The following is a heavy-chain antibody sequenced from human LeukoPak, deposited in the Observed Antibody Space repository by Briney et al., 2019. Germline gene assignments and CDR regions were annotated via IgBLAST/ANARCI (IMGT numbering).Heavy chain of an antibody. V-gene: IGHV1-46*01. Sequence: ASVKVSCKASGYTFTGYYMHWVRQAPGQELEWMGIINPSGGSTSYAQKFQGRVTMTRDTSTSTVYMELSSLRSEDTAVYYCARAWQQVGVVPAALGDWGQGTLVTVSS. J-gene: IGHJ4*02. CDR3: ARAWQQVGVVPAALGD. CDR2: INPSGGST. D-gene: IGHD2-2*01. CDR1: GYTFTGYY.